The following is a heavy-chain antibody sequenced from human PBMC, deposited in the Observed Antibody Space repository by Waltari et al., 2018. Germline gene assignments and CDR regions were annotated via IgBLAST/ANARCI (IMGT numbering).Heavy chain of an antibody. CDR2: IKQDGSQK. Sequence: EVQLVESGGDWVQPGGSLRLSCAASGFTFNNHWMMWVRQAPGKGLEAVANIKQDGSQKFYLDSVKGRFTISRDNANNFLYLQMNSLRAEDTAVYYCTREWATDYWGQGTLVTVSS. V-gene: IGHV3-7*01. J-gene: IGHJ4*02. CDR3: TREWATDY. CDR1: GFTFNNHW.